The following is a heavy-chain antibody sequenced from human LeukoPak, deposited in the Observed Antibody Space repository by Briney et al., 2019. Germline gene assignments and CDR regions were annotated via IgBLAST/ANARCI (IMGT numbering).Heavy chain of an antibody. CDR1: GFTFSSYA. D-gene: IGHD2-15*01. V-gene: IGHV3-23*01. Sequence: PGGSLRLSCAASGFTFSSYAMSWVRQAPGKGLEWVSAISGSGGSTYYADSVKGRFTISRDNSKNTLYLQMNSLRAEDTAVYYCAKAKSRRYCSGGSCYSYPGDYWGQGTLVTVSS. J-gene: IGHJ4*02. CDR3: AKAKSRRYCSGGSCYSYPGDY. CDR2: ISGSGGST.